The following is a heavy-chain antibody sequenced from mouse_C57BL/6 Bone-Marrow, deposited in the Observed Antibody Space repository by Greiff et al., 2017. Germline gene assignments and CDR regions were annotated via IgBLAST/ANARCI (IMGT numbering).Heavy chain of an antibody. CDR3: ASWVYAMDY. J-gene: IGHJ4*01. CDR1: GYTFTSYW. V-gene: IGHV1-50*01. CDR2: IDPSDSYT. Sequence: QVQLQQSGAELVKPGASVKLSCKASGYTFTSYWMQWVKQRPGQGLEWIGEIDPSDSYTNYNQKFKGKATLTVDPSSSTAYMQLSSLTSEDSAVYYCASWVYAMDYWGQGTSVTVSS. D-gene: IGHD4-1*01.